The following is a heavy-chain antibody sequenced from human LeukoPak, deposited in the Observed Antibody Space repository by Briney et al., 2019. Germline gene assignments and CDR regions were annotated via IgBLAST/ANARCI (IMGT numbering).Heavy chain of an antibody. Sequence: SETLSLTCAVSGGSISSPNWWTWVRQAPGKGLEWIGEIYHSGSTNYNPSLKSRVTISVGKSKNQFSLKLSSVTAADTAVYYCARDLTTVTTSWGQGTLVTVSS. V-gene: IGHV4-4*02. CDR1: GGSISSPNW. J-gene: IGHJ5*02. CDR2: IYHSGST. D-gene: IGHD4-17*01. CDR3: ARDLTTVTTS.